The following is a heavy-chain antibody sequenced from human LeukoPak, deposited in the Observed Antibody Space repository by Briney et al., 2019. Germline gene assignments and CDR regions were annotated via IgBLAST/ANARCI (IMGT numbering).Heavy chain of an antibody. CDR3: AISKPYYDFWSGYLTTFDY. CDR2: ISGSGGRT. Sequence: GGSLRLSCAASGFTFSSYAMSWVRQAPGKGLEWVSAISGSGGRTYYADSVKGRFTISRDNSKNTLYLQMNSLRAEDTAVYYCAISKPYYDFWSGYLTTFDYWGQGTLVTVSS. CDR1: GFTFSSYA. V-gene: IGHV3-23*01. J-gene: IGHJ4*02. D-gene: IGHD3-3*01.